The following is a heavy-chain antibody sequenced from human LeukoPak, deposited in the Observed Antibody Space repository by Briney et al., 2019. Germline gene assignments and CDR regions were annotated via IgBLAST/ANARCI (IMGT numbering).Heavy chain of an antibody. CDR3: ARVGRTSGLGD. Sequence: GGSLRLSCAASGFTFSSYGMHWVRQAPGKGLEWVAVISYDGSNKYYADSVKGRFTISRDNAKNSLYLQMNSLRAEDTAVYYCARVGRTSGLGDWGQGTLVTVSS. J-gene: IGHJ4*02. V-gene: IGHV3-30*03. CDR2: ISYDGSNK. CDR1: GFTFSSYG. D-gene: IGHD3-10*01.